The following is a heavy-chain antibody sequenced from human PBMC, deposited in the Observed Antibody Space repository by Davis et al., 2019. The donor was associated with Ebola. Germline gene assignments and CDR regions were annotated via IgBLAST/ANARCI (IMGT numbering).Heavy chain of an antibody. J-gene: IGHJ6*02. V-gene: IGHV4-39*07. CDR1: GGSISSSSYY. CDR2: IYYSGST. CDR3: AREGVGYCSSTSCYYYYGMDV. Sequence: SETLSLTCTVSGGSISSSSYYWGWIRQPPGKGLEWIGSIYYSGSTYYNPSLKSRVTISVDKSKNQFSLKLSSVTAADTAVYYCAREGVGYCSSTSCYYYYGMDVWGQGTTVTVSS. D-gene: IGHD2-2*01.